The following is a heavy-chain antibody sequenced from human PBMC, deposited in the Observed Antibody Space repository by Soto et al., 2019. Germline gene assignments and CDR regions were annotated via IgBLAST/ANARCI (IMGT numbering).Heavy chain of an antibody. J-gene: IGHJ3*01. V-gene: IGHV3-23*01. Sequence: GGSLRLSCVASGVTFTTHAMDWVRQAPGKGLEWVSFISGDDGSGNYADSVKGRFTISRDNSKSTLYLQMNSLRAEDTAIYYCVKEASGWKSRGSFDLWGRGTMVTVSS. CDR2: ISGDDGSG. D-gene: IGHD6-19*01. CDR1: GVTFTTHA. CDR3: VKEASGWKSRGSFDL.